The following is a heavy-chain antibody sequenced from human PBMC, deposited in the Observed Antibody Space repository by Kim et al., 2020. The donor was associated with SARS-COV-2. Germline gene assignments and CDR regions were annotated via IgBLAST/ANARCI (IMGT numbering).Heavy chain of an antibody. D-gene: IGHD6-19*01. J-gene: IGHJ6*02. CDR2: ISSSSSYI. Sequence: GGSLRLSCAASGFTFSSYSMNWVRQAPGKGLEWVSSISSSSSYIYYADSVKGRFTISRDNAKNSLYLQMNSLRAEDTAVYYCAREEGYSSGWYYYYYGMDVWGQGTTVTVSS. CDR3: AREEGYSSGWYYYYYGMDV. CDR1: GFTFSSYS. V-gene: IGHV3-21*01.